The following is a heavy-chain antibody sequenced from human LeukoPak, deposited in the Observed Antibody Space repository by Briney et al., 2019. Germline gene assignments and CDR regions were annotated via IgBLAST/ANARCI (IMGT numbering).Heavy chain of an antibody. Sequence: ASVKVSCKTSGGTFSSYAINWMRQAPGQGLEWMGIINPSGGSTSYAQKFQGRVTMTRDTSTSTVYMELSSLRSEDTAVYYCARDVASSGYYWDWGQGTLVTVSS. CDR1: GGTFSSYA. CDR3: ARDVASSGYYWD. CDR2: INPSGGST. J-gene: IGHJ4*02. V-gene: IGHV1-46*01. D-gene: IGHD3-22*01.